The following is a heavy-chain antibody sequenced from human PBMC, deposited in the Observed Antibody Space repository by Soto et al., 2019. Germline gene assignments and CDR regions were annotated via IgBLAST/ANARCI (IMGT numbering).Heavy chain of an antibody. V-gene: IGHV1-69*12. CDR1: GGTFSSYA. Sequence: QVQLVQSGAEVKKPGSSVKVSCKASGGTFSSYAISWVRQAPGQGLEWMGGIIPIFGTANYAQKFQGRVTITADESTSPAYMELSSLRSEDTAVYYCARGEAYGDKNYYYYGMDVWGQGTTVTVSS. CDR3: ARGEAYGDKNYYYYGMDV. J-gene: IGHJ6*02. CDR2: IIPIFGTA. D-gene: IGHD4-17*01.